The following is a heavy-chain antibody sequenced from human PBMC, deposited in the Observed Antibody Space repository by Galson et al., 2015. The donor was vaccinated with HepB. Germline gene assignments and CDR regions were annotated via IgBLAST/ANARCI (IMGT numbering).Heavy chain of an antibody. Sequence: SLRLSCAVSGLSFDIHAMNWVRLAPGKGLQWVSTISTSGADTYYTDSVKGRFTISRDNSKNMLYLQMNTLRVEDTAIYYCAKDADILTGYFDYWGQGTLVSVSS. CDR3: AKDADILTGYFDY. D-gene: IGHD3-9*01. CDR1: GLSFDIHA. CDR2: ISTSGADT. J-gene: IGHJ4*02. V-gene: IGHV3-23*01.